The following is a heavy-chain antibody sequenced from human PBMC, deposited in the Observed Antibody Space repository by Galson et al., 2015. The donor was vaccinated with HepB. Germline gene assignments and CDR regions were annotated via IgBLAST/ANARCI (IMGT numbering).Heavy chain of an antibody. CDR2: MKQDGSGK. J-gene: IGHJ4*02. CDR1: GFPFSRNW. Sequence: SLRLSCAASGFPFSRNWLTWVRQAPGKGLECVATMKQDGSGKFYVDSVKGRFTISRDNAKNSLYLQMNSLRVEDTAVYYCARDDDFWGQGTLVTVSS. CDR3: ARDDDF. V-gene: IGHV3-7*01.